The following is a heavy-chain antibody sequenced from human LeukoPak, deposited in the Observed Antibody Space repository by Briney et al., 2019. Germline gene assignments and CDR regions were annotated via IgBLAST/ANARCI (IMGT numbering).Heavy chain of an antibody. CDR2: IYYSGST. CDR3: ARALPPDYYDSSGYYFDY. V-gene: IGHV4-59*11. J-gene: IGHJ4*02. CDR1: GGSISSHY. Sequence: SETLSLTCTVSGGSISSHYWSWIRQPPGKGLEWIGYIYYSGSTNYNPSLKSRVTISVDTSKNQFSLKLSSVTAADTAVYYCARALPPDYYDSSGYYFDYWGQGTLVTVSS. D-gene: IGHD3-22*01.